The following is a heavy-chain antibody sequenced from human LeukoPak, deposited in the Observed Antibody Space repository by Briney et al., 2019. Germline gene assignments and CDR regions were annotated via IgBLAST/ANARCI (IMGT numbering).Heavy chain of an antibody. V-gene: IGHV3-7*01. CDR1: GFTFSSYW. Sequence: GGSLRLSCAASGFTFSSYWMTWVRQAPGKGLEWVSNINLDGSETNYVDSVKGRFTISRDNAKNSLYLQMNSLRAEDSGVYYGARAFRRFHYWGQGTLVTVSS. CDR2: INLDGSET. CDR3: ARAFRRFHY. J-gene: IGHJ4*02.